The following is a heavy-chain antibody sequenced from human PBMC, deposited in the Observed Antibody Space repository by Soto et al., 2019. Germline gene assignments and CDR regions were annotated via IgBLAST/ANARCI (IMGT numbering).Heavy chain of an antibody. D-gene: IGHD6-13*01. CDR3: ARRQIPPPTRGAANARGAMDV. Sequence: QVQLVESGGGVVQPGRSLRLSCAASGFTFNNYGMHWVRQAPGKGLEWLAVIWNDGSNSSYANSVKGRFTISRDNSKNTLYLQMSSLRAEDTGVYYCARRQIPPPTRGAANARGAMDVWGLGTTVTVSS. CDR1: GFTFNNYG. J-gene: IGHJ6*02. V-gene: IGHV3-33*01. CDR2: IWNDGSNS.